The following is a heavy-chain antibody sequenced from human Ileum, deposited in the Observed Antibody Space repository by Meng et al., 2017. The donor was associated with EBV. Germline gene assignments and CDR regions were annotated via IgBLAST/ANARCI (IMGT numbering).Heavy chain of an antibody. V-gene: IGHV4-61*08. D-gene: IGHD2-21*02. CDR3: ARERGGGDRGIQ. CDR2: MSYTGST. Sequence: QVPAPESGQRLVKPSETLSLTCSVSNGSVSSYGYYWTWIRQPPGKGLEWIGYMSYTGSTNYKSTLKSRVTISVDKSKNQFSLKLSSVTAADTAVYYCARERGGGDRGIQWGQGTLVTVSS. CDR1: NGSVSSYGYY. J-gene: IGHJ4*02.